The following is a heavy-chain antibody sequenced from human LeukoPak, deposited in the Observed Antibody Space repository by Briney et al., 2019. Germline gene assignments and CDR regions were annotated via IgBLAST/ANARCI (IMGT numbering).Heavy chain of an antibody. CDR2: IIPIFGTA. CDR1: GGTFSSCA. CDR3: ARDRGYSYGATDY. D-gene: IGHD5-18*01. J-gene: IGHJ4*02. Sequence: ASVKVSCKASGGTFSSCAISWVRQAPGQGLEWMGGIIPIFGTANYAQKFQGRVTITADESTSTAYMELSSLRSEDTAVYYCARDRGYSYGATDYWGQGPLVTVSS. V-gene: IGHV1-69*13.